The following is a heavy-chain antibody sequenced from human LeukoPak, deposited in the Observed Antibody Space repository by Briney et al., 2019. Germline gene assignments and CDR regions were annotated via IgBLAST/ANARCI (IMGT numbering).Heavy chain of an antibody. J-gene: IGHJ5*02. CDR2: INHSGST. CDR3: ARGFGSRYYGSGSYVRWFDP. CDR1: GGSISNSY. V-gene: IGHV4-34*01. D-gene: IGHD3-10*01. Sequence: ASETLSLTCTASGGSISNSYWSWIRQPPGKGLEWIGEINHSGSTNYNPSLKSRVTISVDTSKNQFSLKLSSVTAADTAVYYCARGFGSRYYGSGSYVRWFDPWGQGTLVTVSS.